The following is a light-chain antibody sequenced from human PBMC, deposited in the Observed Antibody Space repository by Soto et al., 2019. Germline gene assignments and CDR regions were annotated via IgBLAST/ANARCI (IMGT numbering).Light chain of an antibody. V-gene: IGKV3-15*01. Sequence: EIVMTQSPATLSASPGESATLSCRASQSVASHLAWYQQKRGQAPRLLIFGAPVRATAIPARFSGGGSGTEFVLTIDSLQSADFAVYYCHQYNDWPSITFGQGTRLEI. CDR1: QSVASH. CDR2: GAP. CDR3: HQYNDWPSIT. J-gene: IGKJ5*01.